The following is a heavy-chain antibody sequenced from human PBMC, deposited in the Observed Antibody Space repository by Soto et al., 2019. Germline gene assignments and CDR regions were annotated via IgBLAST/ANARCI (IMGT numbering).Heavy chain of an antibody. J-gene: IGHJ6*02. CDR3: APLSVSLSGPYGIHV. CDR2: MFYSGLT. D-gene: IGHD2-15*01. CDR1: GGSISDYY. V-gene: IGHV4-39*01. Sequence: SETLSLTCTVSGGSISDYYWAWIRQPPGKGLEWIGSMFYSGLTYYNPSLKSRVTLSVDTSKNQFSVRLNSVTAADTAVYYCAPLSVSLSGPYGIHVWGQGTTVTVSS.